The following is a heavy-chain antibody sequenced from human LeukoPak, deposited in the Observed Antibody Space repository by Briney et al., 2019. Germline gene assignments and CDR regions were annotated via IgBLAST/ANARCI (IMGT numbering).Heavy chain of an antibody. CDR1: GGSISSGDYY. D-gene: IGHD6-6*01. CDR3: VRESPSSSRYY. J-gene: IGHJ4*02. Sequence: SETLSLTCTVSGGSISSGDYYWSWIRQTPGKGLEWIGYIYYSGSTYYNPSLKSRVTISVDTSKNQFSLKLSSVTAADTAVYYCVRESPSSSRYYWGQGTLVTVSS. V-gene: IGHV4-30-4*08. CDR2: IYYSGST.